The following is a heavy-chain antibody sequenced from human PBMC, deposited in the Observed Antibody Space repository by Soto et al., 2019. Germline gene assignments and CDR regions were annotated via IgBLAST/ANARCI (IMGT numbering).Heavy chain of an antibody. CDR3: VRDLDGSGSYYTDY. J-gene: IGHJ4*02. V-gene: IGHV1-18*01. CDR1: GYTFPNYG. D-gene: IGHD3-10*01. Sequence: GASVKVSCKASGYTFPNYGISWVRQAPGQGLEWMGWISAYKGNTNYAQKFQGRVTMTTETSTSTAYMELRSLTSDDTAVYYCVRDLDGSGSYYTDYWGLGTLVTVSS. CDR2: ISAYKGNT.